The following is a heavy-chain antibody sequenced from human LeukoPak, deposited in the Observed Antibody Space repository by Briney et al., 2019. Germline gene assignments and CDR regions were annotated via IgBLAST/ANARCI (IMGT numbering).Heavy chain of an antibody. V-gene: IGHV3-48*02. D-gene: IGHD4-17*01. Sequence: PGGSLRLSCAASGFTFSSYSMNWVRQAPGKGLEWVSYISRSTSSKYYAESVKGRFTISRDNAKNSLYLQVNSLRDEDTAVYYCARDKDYAFDYWGLGTLVTVSS. CDR3: ARDKDYAFDY. CDR2: ISRSTSSK. J-gene: IGHJ4*02. CDR1: GFTFSSYS.